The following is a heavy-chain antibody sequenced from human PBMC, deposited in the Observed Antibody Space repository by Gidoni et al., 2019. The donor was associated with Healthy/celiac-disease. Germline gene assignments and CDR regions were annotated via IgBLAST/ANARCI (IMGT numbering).Heavy chain of an antibody. D-gene: IGHD3-10*01. CDR1: GFTVSSNY. J-gene: IGHJ6*02. CDR3: ARDSGTVLLWFREHGPLDV. Sequence: EVQLVETGGGLIQPGGSLRLSFAASGFTVSSNYMSWCRQAPGKGLEWVSVIYSGGSTYYADSVKGRFTISRDNSKNTLYLQMNSLRAEDTAVYYCARDSGTVLLWFREHGPLDVWGQGTTVTVSS. V-gene: IGHV3-53*02. CDR2: IYSGGST.